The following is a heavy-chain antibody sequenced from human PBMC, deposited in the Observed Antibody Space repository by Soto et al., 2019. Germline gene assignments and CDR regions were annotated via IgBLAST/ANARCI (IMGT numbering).Heavy chain of an antibody. CDR2: LYYSGST. D-gene: IGHD4-4*01. J-gene: IGHJ2*01. V-gene: IGHV4-59*01. CDR3: ARGTDDYNGWYFDF. CDR1: GDSISSNY. Sequence: SETLSLTCTVSGDSISSNYWSWIRQPPGKGLEWIGYLYYSGSTNYNPSLQSRVTISMDTSKNQFSLKLTSVTAADTAVYYCARGTDDYNGWYFDFWGRGTLVTV.